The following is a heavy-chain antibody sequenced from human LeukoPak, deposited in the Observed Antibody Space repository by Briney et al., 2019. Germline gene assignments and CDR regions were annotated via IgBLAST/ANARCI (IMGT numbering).Heavy chain of an antibody. J-gene: IGHJ2*01. Sequence: AASVKVSCKASGYTFTGYYMHWVRQAPGQGLEWMGWINPNSGGTNYAQKFQGRVTMTRDTSISTAYMELSRLRSDDTAVYYCARDASSDYGSSHWYFDLWGRGTLVTVSS. D-gene: IGHD3-10*01. CDR3: ARDASSDYGSSHWYFDL. CDR2: INPNSGGT. V-gene: IGHV1-2*02. CDR1: GYTFTGYY.